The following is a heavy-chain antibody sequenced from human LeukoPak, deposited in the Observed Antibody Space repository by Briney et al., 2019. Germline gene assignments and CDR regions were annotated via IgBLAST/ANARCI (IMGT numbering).Heavy chain of an antibody. V-gene: IGHV1-2*02. J-gene: IGHJ4*02. CDR1: GYTFTGYY. CDR2: INPNSGGT. CDR3: ARDLRGYCSGGSCYRNDFDY. Sequence: ASVKVSCKASGYTFTGYYMHWVRQAPGQGLEWMGWINPNSGGTNYAQKFQGRVTMTRDTSISTAYMELSRLRSDDTAVYYCARDLRGYCSGGSCYRNDFDYWGQGTLVTVSS. D-gene: IGHD2-15*01.